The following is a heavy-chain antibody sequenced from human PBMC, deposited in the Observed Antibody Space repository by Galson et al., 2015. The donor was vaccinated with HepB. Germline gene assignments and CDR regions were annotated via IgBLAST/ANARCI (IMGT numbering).Heavy chain of an antibody. Sequence: SLRLSCAASGFTFSSYAMSWVRQAPGKGLEWVSAISGSGGSTYYADSVKGRFTISRDNSKNTLYLRMNSLRAEDTAVYYCAKGGEVRYSYGLDYWGQGTLVTVSS. J-gene: IGHJ4*02. CDR1: GFTFSSYA. CDR2: ISGSGGST. D-gene: IGHD5-18*01. CDR3: AKGGEVRYSYGLDY. V-gene: IGHV3-23*01.